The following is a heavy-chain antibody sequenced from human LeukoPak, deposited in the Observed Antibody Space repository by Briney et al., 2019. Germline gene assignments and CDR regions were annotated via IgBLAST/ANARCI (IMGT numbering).Heavy chain of an antibody. Sequence: PGGSLRLSCATSGFTFDAYAVHWVRQAPGKGLEWVSLISENGGSTYYADSVKGRFTISRDNNKNSLYLQMNSLRTEDTAFYYRATDRDYWGQGTLVTVSS. CDR1: GFTFDAYA. J-gene: IGHJ4*02. CDR2: ISENGGST. CDR3: ATDRDY. V-gene: IGHV3-43*02.